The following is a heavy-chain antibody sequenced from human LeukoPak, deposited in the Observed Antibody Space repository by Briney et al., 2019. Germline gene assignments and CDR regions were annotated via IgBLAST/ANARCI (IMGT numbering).Heavy chain of an antibody. CDR2: IYPGDSDT. D-gene: IGHD2-8*01. J-gene: IGHJ4*02. CDR1: GYSFTSYW. V-gene: IGHV5-51*01. CDR3: ARLAPYCTNGVCYLDY. Sequence: GESLKISCKGSGYSFTSYWIGWVRQMPGKGLEWMGIIYPGDSDTRYSPSFQGQVTISADKSISTAYLQWSSLKASDTAMYYCARLAPYCTNGVCYLDYWGQGTLVTVSS.